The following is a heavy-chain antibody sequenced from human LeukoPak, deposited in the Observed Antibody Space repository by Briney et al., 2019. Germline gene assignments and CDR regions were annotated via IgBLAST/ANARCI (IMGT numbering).Heavy chain of an antibody. Sequence: GGSLRLSCAASGFTFSSYATSWVRQAPGKGLEWVSAISGSGGSTYYADSVKGRFTISRDNSKNTLYLQMNSLRAEDTAVYYCAKDRNTMVRGVPYYMDVWGKGTTVTVSS. CDR2: ISGSGGST. V-gene: IGHV3-23*01. CDR3: AKDRNTMVRGVPYYMDV. J-gene: IGHJ6*03. D-gene: IGHD3-10*01. CDR1: GFTFSSYA.